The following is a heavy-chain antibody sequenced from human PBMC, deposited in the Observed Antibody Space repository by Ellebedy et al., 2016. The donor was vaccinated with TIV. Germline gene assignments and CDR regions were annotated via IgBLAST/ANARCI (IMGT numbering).Heavy chain of an antibody. CDR1: GHTFTSYG. V-gene: IGHV1-3*04. CDR2: INTGNGNT. D-gene: IGHD3-3*01. J-gene: IGHJ6*02. Sequence: ASVKVSCXASGHTFTSYGIHWVRQAPGQRLEWMGWINTGNGNTKYSEKLKGRVTITRDTSASLDTSATIVYMELTSLMSEDTAVYYCATREWQDPMDVWGQGTTVTVSS. CDR3: ATREWQDPMDV.